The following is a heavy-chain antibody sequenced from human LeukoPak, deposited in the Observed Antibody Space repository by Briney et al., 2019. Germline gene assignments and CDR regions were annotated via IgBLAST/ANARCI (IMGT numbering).Heavy chain of an antibody. Sequence: GGSLRLSCAASGFTFSDYYMNWVRQAPGKGLEWVSVIYAGGGTYYAASVAGRFTISRDNSKNTLYLQMNSLRAEDTAVYYCAGESGWSYFDFWGQGTLVTVSS. D-gene: IGHD6-19*01. CDR2: IYAGGGT. CDR1: GFTFSDYY. J-gene: IGHJ4*02. CDR3: AGESGWSYFDF. V-gene: IGHV3-53*01.